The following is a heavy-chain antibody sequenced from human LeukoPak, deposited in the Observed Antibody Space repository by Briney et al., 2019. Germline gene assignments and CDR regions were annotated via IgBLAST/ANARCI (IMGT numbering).Heavy chain of an antibody. CDR2: MNPNSGNT. D-gene: IGHD5-12*01. CDR1: GYTFTGYY. J-gene: IGHJ6*02. Sequence: GASVKVSCKASGYTFTGYYMHWVRQATGQGLEWMGWMNPNSGNTGYAQKFQGRVTMTRNTSISTAYMELSSLRSEDTAVYYCARALDKGWIDYYYYYGMDVWGQGTTVTVSS. CDR3: ARALDKGWIDYYYYYGMDV. V-gene: IGHV1-8*02.